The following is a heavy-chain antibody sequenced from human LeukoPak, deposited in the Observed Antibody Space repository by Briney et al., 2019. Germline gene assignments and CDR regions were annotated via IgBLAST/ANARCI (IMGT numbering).Heavy chain of an antibody. D-gene: IGHD2-15*01. CDR2: IYYSGST. CDR1: GGSISSSSYY. CDR3: ARGDCSGGSCYRYYYYMDV. Sequence: SETLSLTCTVSGGSISSSSYYWGWIRQPPGKGLEWIGNIYYSGSTYYNPSLKSRVTISLDTSKNQFSLKLSSVTAADTAVYYCARGDCSGGSCYRYYYYMDVWGKGTTVTVSS. V-gene: IGHV4-39*01. J-gene: IGHJ6*03.